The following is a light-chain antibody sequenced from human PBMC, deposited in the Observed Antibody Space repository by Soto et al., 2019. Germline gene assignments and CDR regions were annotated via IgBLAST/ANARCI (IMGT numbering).Light chain of an antibody. J-gene: IGKJ1*01. Sequence: EIQMTPSPSSLSASVGDRVTITCRTSQGISKYLAWYQQKPGKVPKLLIYAASTLQSGVPSRFSGSGSGTDFTLTISSLQPEDVATYFCQKYYSAPRTFGQGTKVEIK. V-gene: IGKV1-27*01. CDR1: QGISKY. CDR2: AAS. CDR3: QKYYSAPRT.